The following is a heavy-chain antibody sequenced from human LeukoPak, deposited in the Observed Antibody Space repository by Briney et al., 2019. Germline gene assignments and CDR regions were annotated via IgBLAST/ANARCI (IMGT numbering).Heavy chain of an antibody. D-gene: IGHD2-21*01. CDR2: IRCSSSYK. J-gene: IGHJ6*03. V-gene: IGHV3-21*01. CDR1: GFTFSSYG. CDR3: AEYFGDPYCSYFYYDMDV. Sequence: PGGSLRLSCAASGFTFSSYGMHWVRQAPGKGLEWVSSIRCSSSYKYYADSVKGRFTVSRDNSKNTLYLQMNSLRAEDTAVYYGAEYFGDPYCSYFYYDMDVLCKGTTVAVSS.